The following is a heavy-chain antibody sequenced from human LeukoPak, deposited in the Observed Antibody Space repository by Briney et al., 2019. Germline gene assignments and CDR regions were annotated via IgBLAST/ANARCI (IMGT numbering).Heavy chain of an antibody. CDR2: INHSGRT. J-gene: IGHJ4*02. V-gene: IGHV4-34*01. D-gene: IGHD4/OR15-4a*01. CDR1: RYSITTGYY. Sequence: SETLSLTCTVSRYSITTGYYWSWIRQPPGKGLEWIGEINHSGRTNYNPSLKSRVTISVDTSKNQFSLKLSSVTAADTAVYYCARQNYGAAPLRYWGQGTLVTVSS. CDR3: ARQNYGAAPLRY.